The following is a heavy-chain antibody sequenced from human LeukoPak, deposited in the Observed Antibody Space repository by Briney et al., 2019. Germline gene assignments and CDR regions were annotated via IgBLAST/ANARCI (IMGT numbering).Heavy chain of an antibody. CDR3: ASGITFGGVIVPGV. CDR1: GGSISSYY. Sequence: SETLSLTCTGSGGSISSYYWSWIRQPPGKGLEWIGYIYYSGSTNYNPSLKSRVTISVDTSKKQFSLKLSSVTAADTAVYYCASGITFGGVIVPGVWGQGTLVTVSS. D-gene: IGHD3-16*02. CDR2: IYYSGST. J-gene: IGHJ4*02. V-gene: IGHV4-59*01.